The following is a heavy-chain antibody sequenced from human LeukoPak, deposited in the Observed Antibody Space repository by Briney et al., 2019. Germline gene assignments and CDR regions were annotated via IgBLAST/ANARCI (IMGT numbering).Heavy chain of an antibody. CDR1: GGSFSGYY. V-gene: IGHV4-34*01. CDR3: ARGDLYSSSWYPRGYYGMDV. CDR2: INHSGST. Sequence: SETLSLTCAVYGGSFSGYYWSWIRQPPGKGLEWIGEINHSGSTNYNPSLKSRVTISVDTSKNQFSLKLSSVTAADTAVYYCARGDLYSSSWYPRGYYGMDVWGQGTTVTVSS. J-gene: IGHJ6*02. D-gene: IGHD6-13*01.